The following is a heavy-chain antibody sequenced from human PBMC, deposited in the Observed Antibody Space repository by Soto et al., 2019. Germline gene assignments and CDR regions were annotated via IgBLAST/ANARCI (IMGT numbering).Heavy chain of an antibody. CDR2: ISSSSSYI. D-gene: IGHD3-16*01. J-gene: IGHJ6*03. CDR1: GFTFSSYA. CDR3: ARDGRRDRRDVFYYYYDMDV. V-gene: IGHV3-21*01. Sequence: PGGSLRLSCAASGFTFSSYAMSWVRQAPGKGLEWVSSISSSSSYIYYADSVKGRFTISRDNAKNSLYLQMNSLRAEDTAVYYCARDGRRDRRDVFYYYYDMDVWGKGTTVTVSS.